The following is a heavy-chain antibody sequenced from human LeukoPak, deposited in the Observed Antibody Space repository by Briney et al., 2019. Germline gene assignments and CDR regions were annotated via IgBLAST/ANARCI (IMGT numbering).Heavy chain of an antibody. J-gene: IGHJ4*02. Sequence: PGGSLRLSCAASGFTFSSYAMHWVRQAPGKGLEWVSYINSVSTAIYYADSVKGRFTISRDNAKNSLYLQMNSLKDEDTAVYYCAKDFDYWGQGTLVTVSS. CDR1: GFTFSSYA. CDR3: AKDFDY. CDR2: INSVSTAI. V-gene: IGHV3-48*02.